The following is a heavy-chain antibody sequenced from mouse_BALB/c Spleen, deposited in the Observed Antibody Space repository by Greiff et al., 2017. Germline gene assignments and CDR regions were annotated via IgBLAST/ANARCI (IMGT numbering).Heavy chain of an antibody. Sequence: EVQLVESGGGLVKPGGSLKLSCAASGFTFSSYAMSWVRQTPEKRLEWVASISSGGSTYYPDSVKGRFTISRDNARNILYLQMSSLRSEDTAMYYCARGRYGNYDAMDYWGQGTSVTVSS. V-gene: IGHV5-6-5*01. J-gene: IGHJ4*01. CDR3: ARGRYGNYDAMDY. CDR1: GFTFSSYA. D-gene: IGHD2-1*01. CDR2: ISSGGST.